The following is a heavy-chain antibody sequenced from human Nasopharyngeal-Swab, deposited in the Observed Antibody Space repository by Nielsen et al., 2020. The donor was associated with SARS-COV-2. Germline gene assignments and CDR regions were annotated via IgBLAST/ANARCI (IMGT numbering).Heavy chain of an antibody. CDR2: INHSGST. D-gene: IGHD6-19*01. Sequence: GSLRLSCTVSGGSISSSSYYWSWIRQPPGKGLEWIGEINHSGSTNYNPSLKSRVTISVDTSKNQFSLKLSSVTAADTAVYYCARGVPKWQWLPKRYYYMDVWGKGTTVTVSS. J-gene: IGHJ6*03. CDR1: GGSISSSSYY. V-gene: IGHV4-39*07. CDR3: ARGVPKWQWLPKRYYYMDV.